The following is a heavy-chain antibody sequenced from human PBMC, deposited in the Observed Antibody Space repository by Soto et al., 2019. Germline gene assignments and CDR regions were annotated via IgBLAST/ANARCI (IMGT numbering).Heavy chain of an antibody. D-gene: IGHD2-15*01. V-gene: IGHV4-39*07. CDR1: GGSISSSSYY. J-gene: IGHJ4*02. CDR3: ARGVGYCSDGSCYFDY. Sequence: SETLSLTCTVSGGSISSSSYYWGWIRQPPGKGLEWIGEINHSGSTNYNPSLKSRVTISVDTSKNQFSLKLSSVTAADTAVYYCARGVGYCSDGSCYFDYWGQGTLVTVSS. CDR2: INHSGST.